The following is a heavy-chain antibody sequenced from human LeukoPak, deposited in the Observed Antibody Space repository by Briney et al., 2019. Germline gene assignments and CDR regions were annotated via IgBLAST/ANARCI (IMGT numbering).Heavy chain of an antibody. J-gene: IGHJ3*02. Sequence: GESLKISCKGSGYSFTSYWIGWVRQMPGKGLEWMGIIYPGDSDTRYSPSFQGQVTISADKSISTAYLQWSSLKASDTAMYYCARIAVAGGRGDDAFDIWGQGTMVTVSS. CDR3: ARIAVAGGRGDDAFDI. V-gene: IGHV5-51*01. CDR1: GYSFTSYW. D-gene: IGHD6-19*01. CDR2: IYPGDSDT.